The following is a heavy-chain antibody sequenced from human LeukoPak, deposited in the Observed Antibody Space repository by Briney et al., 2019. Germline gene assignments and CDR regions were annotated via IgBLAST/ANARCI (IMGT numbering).Heavy chain of an antibody. V-gene: IGHV3-30*03. J-gene: IGHJ4*02. CDR2: ISFDGNNR. D-gene: IGHD3-16*01. CDR1: GFAFSSCG. Sequence: GGSLRLSCAASGFAFSSCGMYWVRQAPGKGLEWVAVISFDGNNRYYADSLKGRFATSRDNSKNTLYLQMDSLTTEDTAIYYCARDGRGGLLYYFDYWGQGTLVTVSS. CDR3: ARDGRGGLLYYFDY.